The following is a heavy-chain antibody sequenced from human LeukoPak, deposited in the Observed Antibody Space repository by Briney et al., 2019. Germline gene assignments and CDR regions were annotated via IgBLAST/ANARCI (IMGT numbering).Heavy chain of an antibody. J-gene: IGHJ3*02. Sequence: GGSLRLSCAASGFTFSSYWMSGVRQAPGKGLEWVANIKQAGTEKYYVGSVKGRFTISRDKAKNPLYLQMHSLRAEDTAVYSCARAGIIFDIRGQGTMVTVSS. D-gene: IGHD6-13*01. V-gene: IGHV3-7*01. CDR2: IKQAGTEK. CDR3: ARAGIIFDI. CDR1: GFTFSSYW.